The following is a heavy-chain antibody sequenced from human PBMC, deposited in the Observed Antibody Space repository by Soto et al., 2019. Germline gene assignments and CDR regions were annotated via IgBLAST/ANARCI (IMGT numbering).Heavy chain of an antibody. V-gene: IGHV2-26*01. CDR2: IFSNDEK. J-gene: IGHJ4*02. CDR3: ARMVYYSSSRYYFDD. Sequence: SGPTLVNPTETLTLTCTVSGFSLSNARMGVSWIRQPPGKALEWLAHIFSNDEKSYSTSLKSRLTISKDTSKSQVVLTMTNMDPVDTATYYCARMVYYSSSRYYFDDWGEGTLVTGSS. CDR1: GFSLSNARMG. D-gene: IGHD6-13*01.